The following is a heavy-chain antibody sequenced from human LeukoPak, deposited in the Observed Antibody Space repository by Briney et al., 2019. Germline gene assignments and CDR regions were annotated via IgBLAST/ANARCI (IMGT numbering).Heavy chain of an antibody. Sequence: PGGSLRLSCAASGFTVSSNYMSWVRQAPGKGLEWVSVIYSGGSTYYADSVKGRFTISRDNSKNTLYLQVNSLRAEDTAMYYCAKDYVVGSIDYWGQGTLVTVSS. V-gene: IGHV3-53*01. CDR2: IYSGGST. CDR3: AKDYVVGSIDY. D-gene: IGHD2-21*01. CDR1: GFTVSSNY. J-gene: IGHJ4*02.